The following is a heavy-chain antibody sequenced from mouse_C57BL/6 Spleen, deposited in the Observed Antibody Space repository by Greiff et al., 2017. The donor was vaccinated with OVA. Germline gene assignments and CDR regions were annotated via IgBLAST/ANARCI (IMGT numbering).Heavy chain of an antibody. CDR3: ARAYGSSSGTWFAY. CDR1: GYTFTSYW. V-gene: IGHV1-69*01. J-gene: IGHJ3*01. D-gene: IGHD1-1*01. CDR2: IDPSDSYT. Sequence: QVQLQQPGAELVMPGASVKLSCKASGYTFTSYWMHWVKQRPGQGLEWIGEIDPSDSYTNYNQKFKGKSTLTVDKSSSTAYMQLSSLTYEDSAVYYCARAYGSSSGTWFAYWGQGTLVTVSA.